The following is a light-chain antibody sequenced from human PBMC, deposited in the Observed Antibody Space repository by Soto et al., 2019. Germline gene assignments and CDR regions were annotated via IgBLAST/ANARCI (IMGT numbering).Light chain of an antibody. Sequence: QSALTQPPSVSGSPGQSVTISCTGTSTDFVSYNRVSWYQQPPGTAPNLIIYEASNRPSGVPDRFSGSKSGNTASLTISGLQAADEADYYCQSYDSSLSGSVFGTGTKVTVL. CDR1: STDFVSYNR. CDR2: EAS. CDR3: QSYDSSLSGSV. J-gene: IGLJ1*01. V-gene: IGLV2-18*02.